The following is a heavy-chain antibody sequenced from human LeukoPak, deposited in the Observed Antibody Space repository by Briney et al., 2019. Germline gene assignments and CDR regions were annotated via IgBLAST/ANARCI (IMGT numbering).Heavy chain of an antibody. Sequence: GGSLGLSCAASGFTFSSYSMNWVRQAPGKGLEWVSSISSSSSYIYYADSVKGRFTISRDNAKNSLYLQMNSLRAEDTAVYYCARVGIAAAGIDYWGQGTLVTVSS. CDR1: GFTFSSYS. D-gene: IGHD6-13*01. J-gene: IGHJ4*02. V-gene: IGHV3-21*01. CDR3: ARVGIAAAGIDY. CDR2: ISSSSSYI.